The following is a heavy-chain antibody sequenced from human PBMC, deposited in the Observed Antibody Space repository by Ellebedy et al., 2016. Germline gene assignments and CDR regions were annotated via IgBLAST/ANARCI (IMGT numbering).Heavy chain of an antibody. J-gene: IGHJ4*02. Sequence: GESLKISCAASGFTFTNYWMHWVRQAPGKGLVWVARINGDGSTTGYADSVKGRFTISRDNAKNSLYLQMNSLRAEDTAVYSCASREMATIDYYFDYWGQGTLVTVSS. CDR3: ASREMATIDYYFDY. CDR2: INGDGSTT. V-gene: IGHV3-74*01. CDR1: GFTFTNYW. D-gene: IGHD5-24*01.